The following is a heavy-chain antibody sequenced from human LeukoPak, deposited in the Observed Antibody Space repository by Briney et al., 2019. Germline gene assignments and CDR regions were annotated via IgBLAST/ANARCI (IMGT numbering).Heavy chain of an antibody. CDR1: GFTFSSYW. V-gene: IGHV3-74*01. D-gene: IGHD6-19*01. J-gene: IGHJ3*02. CDR2: INSDGSST. CDR3: ARDGSSGRANAFGI. Sequence: GGSLRLSCAASGFTFSSYWMHWVRQAPGKGLVWVSRINSDGSSTSYADSVKGRFTISRDNAKNTLHLQMNSLRAEDTAVYYCARDGSSGRANAFGIWGQGTMVTVSS.